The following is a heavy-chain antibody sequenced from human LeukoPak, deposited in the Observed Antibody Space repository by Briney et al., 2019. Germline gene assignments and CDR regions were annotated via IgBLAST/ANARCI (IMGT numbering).Heavy chain of an antibody. J-gene: IGHJ6*03. Sequence: GGSLRLSCAASGFTFSSYSMNWVRQAPGKGLEWVSSISSSGSYIYYADSVKGRFTISRDNAKNSLYLQMNSLRAEDTAVYYCARASSIAARRGGYYYYYMDVWGKGTTVTVSS. CDR2: ISSSGSYI. D-gene: IGHD6-6*01. CDR3: ARASSIAARRGGYYYYYMDV. CDR1: GFTFSSYS. V-gene: IGHV3-21*01.